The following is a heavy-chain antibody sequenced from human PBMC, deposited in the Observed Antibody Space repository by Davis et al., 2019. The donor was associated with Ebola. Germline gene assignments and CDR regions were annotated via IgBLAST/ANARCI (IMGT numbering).Heavy chain of an antibody. CDR3: AKDLGYSSGWGYFDY. V-gene: IGHV3-30*18. CDR2: ISYDGSNK. J-gene: IGHJ4*02. Sequence: GESLKISCAASGFTFSSYGMHWVRQAPGKGLEWVAVISYDGSNKYYADSVKGRFTISRDNSKNTLYLQMNSLRAEDTAVYYCAKDLGYSSGWGYFDYWGQGTLVTVSS. CDR1: GFTFSSYG. D-gene: IGHD6-19*01.